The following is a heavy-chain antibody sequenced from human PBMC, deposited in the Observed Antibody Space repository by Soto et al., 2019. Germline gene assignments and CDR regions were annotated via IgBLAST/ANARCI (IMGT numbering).Heavy chain of an antibody. CDR1: GVTFSSYA. J-gene: IGHJ4*02. D-gene: IGHD2-8*01. Sequence: VQLVESGGVVVQPGKSLRLSCEVSGVTFSSYAMHWVRERPGKGLEWVAVISFAGSEEHYADSVKGRFTVSRDNSKNTVFLQMDSLRIDDTAVYYCAKVQTPVVVLMVSEFWGQGTLVTVTS. CDR3: AKVQTPVVVLMVSEF. V-gene: IGHV3-30*18. CDR2: ISFAGSEE.